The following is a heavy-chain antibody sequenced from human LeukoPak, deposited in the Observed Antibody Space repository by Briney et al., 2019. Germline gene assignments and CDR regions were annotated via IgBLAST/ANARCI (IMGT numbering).Heavy chain of an antibody. Sequence: ASVKVSCKASGYTFTSYGISWVRQAPGQGLEWMGWISAYNGNTNYAQKLQGRVTMTTDTSTSTVYMELRSLRSDDTAVYYCARAIYGDYSDYYYGMDVWGQGTTVTVSS. CDR3: ARAIYGDYSDYYYGMDV. V-gene: IGHV1-18*01. J-gene: IGHJ6*02. CDR1: GYTFTSYG. D-gene: IGHD4-17*01. CDR2: ISAYNGNT.